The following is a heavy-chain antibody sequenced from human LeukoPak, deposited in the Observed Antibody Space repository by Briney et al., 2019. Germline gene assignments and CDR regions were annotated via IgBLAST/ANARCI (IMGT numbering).Heavy chain of an antibody. CDR2: IYYSGNT. CDR3: TRDGQWLVLNY. CDR1: GGSFSGYY. D-gene: IGHD6-19*01. J-gene: IGHJ4*02. V-gene: IGHV4-34*01. Sequence: SETLSLTCAVYGGSFSGYYWSWIRQPPGKGLEWIGSIYYSGNTYYNPSLKSRVTISVDTSKNQFSLKLSSVTAADTAVYYCTRDGQWLVLNYWGQGTLVTVSS.